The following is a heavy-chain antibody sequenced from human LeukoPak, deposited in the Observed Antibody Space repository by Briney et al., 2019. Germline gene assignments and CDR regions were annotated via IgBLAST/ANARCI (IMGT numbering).Heavy chain of an antibody. Sequence: SETLSLTCTVSGGSISSYYWSWIRQPAGKGLEWIGRIYTSGSTNYNPSLTSRVTMSVDTSKNQFSLKLSSVTSADTAVYYCARRHVEYSSSSDPYYFDYWGQGTLVTVSS. CDR2: IYTSGST. CDR1: GGSISSYY. CDR3: ARRHVEYSSSSDPYYFDY. D-gene: IGHD6-6*01. V-gene: IGHV4-4*07. J-gene: IGHJ4*02.